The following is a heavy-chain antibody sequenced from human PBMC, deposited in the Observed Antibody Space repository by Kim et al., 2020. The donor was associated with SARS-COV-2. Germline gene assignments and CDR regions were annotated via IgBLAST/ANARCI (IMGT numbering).Heavy chain of an antibody. CDR3: AKGGSWCDY. CDR2: GGDT. V-gene: IGHV3-23*01. Sequence: GGDTFYEDSVKGRFTVSRDNSRNTLYLQMNSLTAEDTALYYCAKGGSWCDYWGQGTLVTVSS. D-gene: IGHD6-13*01. J-gene: IGHJ4*02.